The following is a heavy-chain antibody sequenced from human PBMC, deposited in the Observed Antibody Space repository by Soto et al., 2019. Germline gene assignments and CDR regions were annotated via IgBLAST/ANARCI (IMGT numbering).Heavy chain of an antibody. CDR3: ARGGGFDP. CDR2: IYTAGGT. Sequence: EVQLVESGGNLVQPGGSLRLSCAASGFSVSSDYMSWVRRAPGKGLEWVSVIYTAGGTSYADSVKGRFTISRDNSKNTLDLQMNSLRAEDTAVYYCARGGGFDPWGQGTLVTVSS. J-gene: IGHJ5*02. V-gene: IGHV3-66*01. D-gene: IGHD3-10*01. CDR1: GFSVSSDY.